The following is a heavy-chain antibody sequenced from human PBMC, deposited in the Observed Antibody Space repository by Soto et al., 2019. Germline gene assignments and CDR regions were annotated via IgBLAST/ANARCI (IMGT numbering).Heavy chain of an antibody. Sequence: SETLSLTCIVSGESISSSSYYWGWIRQPPGKGLEWIGSIYYSGRTYYNPSFKSRVTISIDTSKNQFSLKLSSVAVTDTAVYYCARQRTTVVTQAYFDHWGQGALVTVSS. V-gene: IGHV4-39*01. D-gene: IGHD2-21*02. J-gene: IGHJ4*02. CDR1: GESISSSSYY. CDR3: ARQRTTVVTQAYFDH. CDR2: IYYSGRT.